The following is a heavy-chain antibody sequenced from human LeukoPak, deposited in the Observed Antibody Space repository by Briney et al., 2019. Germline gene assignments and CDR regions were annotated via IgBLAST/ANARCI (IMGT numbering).Heavy chain of an antibody. CDR1: GGSLSSSSYY. D-gene: IGHD7-27*01. V-gene: IGHV4-39*01. J-gene: IGHJ4*02. Sequence: KPSETLSLTCTVSGGSLSSSSYYWGWIRQPPGKGLEWIGSIYYSGSTYYNPSLKSRVTMSVDTSKNQFSLKLSSVTAADTAVYYCARPSNWGSADYWGQGTLVTVSS. CDR2: IYYSGST. CDR3: ARPSNWGSADY.